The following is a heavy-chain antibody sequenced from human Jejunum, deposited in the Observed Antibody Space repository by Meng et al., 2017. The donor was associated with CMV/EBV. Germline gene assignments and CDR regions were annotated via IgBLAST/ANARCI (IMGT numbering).Heavy chain of an antibody. CDR3: ARDQDTTMLAY. CDR2: RYHSGNT. J-gene: IGHJ4*02. D-gene: IGHD3-10*02. CDR1: GGSVSDRNYY. Sequence: VSGGSVSDRNYYWGWIRQPPGKGLEWIGTRYHSGNTYYNSSLKSRVTISVDTSKNQVSLNLRSVTAADTAVYYCARDQDTTMLAYWGQGTLVTVSS. V-gene: IGHV4-39*07.